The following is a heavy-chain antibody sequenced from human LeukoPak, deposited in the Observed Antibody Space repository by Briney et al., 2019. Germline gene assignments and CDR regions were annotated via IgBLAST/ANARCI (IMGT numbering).Heavy chain of an antibody. CDR1: GFTFRSYF. CDR2: VNYSGST. CDR3: ARVGDLFRAHRVRGLSPDFYYMDV. J-gene: IGHJ6*03. Sequence: AGGTLRLSCAASGFTFRSYFMNWVRQPPGKGLEWIGEVNYSGSTYYNPSLTSRVIISVDTSKKQFSLKLSSVTAADTGVYYCARVGDLFRAHRVRGLSPDFYYMDVWGKGTTVTVSS. D-gene: IGHD3-10*01. V-gene: IGHV4-34*01.